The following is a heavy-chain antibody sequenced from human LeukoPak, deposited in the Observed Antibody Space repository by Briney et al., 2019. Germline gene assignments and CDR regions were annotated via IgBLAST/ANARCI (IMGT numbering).Heavy chain of an antibody. V-gene: IGHV3-30-3*01. CDR1: GFTFSSYA. Sequence: GRSLRLSCAASGFTFSSYAMHWVRQAPGKGLEWVAVISYDGSNNYYADSVKGRFTISRDNSKNTLYLQMNSLRVEDTAVYYRARPTGWGAHQVSYGMDVWGQGTTVTVSS. CDR2: ISYDGSNN. CDR3: ARPTGWGAHQVSYGMDV. D-gene: IGHD1-26*01. J-gene: IGHJ6*02.